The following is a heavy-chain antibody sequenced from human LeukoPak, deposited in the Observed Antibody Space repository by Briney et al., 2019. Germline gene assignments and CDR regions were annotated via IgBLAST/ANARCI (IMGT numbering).Heavy chain of an antibody. CDR1: GFTFSSFW. J-gene: IGHJ2*01. Sequence: GSLRLSCAASGFTFSSFWMSWVRQPPGKGLEWIREINHSGSTNYNPSLKSRVTISVDTSKNQFSLKLSSVTAADTAVYYCARARNRGYSYAYGWYFDLWGRGTLVTVSS. CDR2: INHSGST. V-gene: IGHV4-34*01. CDR3: ARARNRGYSYAYGWYFDL. D-gene: IGHD5-18*01.